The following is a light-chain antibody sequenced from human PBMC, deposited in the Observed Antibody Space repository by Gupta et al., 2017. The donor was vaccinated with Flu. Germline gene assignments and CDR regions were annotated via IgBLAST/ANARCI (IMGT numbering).Light chain of an antibody. CDR2: DVR. V-gene: IGLV2-14*01. CDR3: TAYTRVTPWM. J-gene: IGLJ3*02. Sequence: HSALTQPASFSASPGQSVTISCSGTSSDIGDSDSVAWYQQHPDKAPRLIIHDVRVRPSGVSDRFSGCKSGNTASLTISGLQAEDEADYYCTAYTRVTPWMFGGGTKVTVL. CDR1: SSDIGDSDS.